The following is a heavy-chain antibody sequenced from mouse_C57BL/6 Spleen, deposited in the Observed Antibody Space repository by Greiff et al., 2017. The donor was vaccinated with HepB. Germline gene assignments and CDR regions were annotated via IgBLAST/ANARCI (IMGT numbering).Heavy chain of an antibody. CDR3: ARTRSSYWYFDV. D-gene: IGHD1-1*01. Sequence: EVQLQESGPSLVRPSQTLSLTCTVTGFSINSDCYWIWIRQFPGNNLEYIGYTFYSGITYYNPSLESRTYITRDTSKNQFSLKLSSVTTEDTATYYCARTRSSYWYFDVWGTGTTVTVSS. J-gene: IGHJ1*03. CDR1: GFSINSDCY. CDR2: TFYSGIT. V-gene: IGHV3-3*01.